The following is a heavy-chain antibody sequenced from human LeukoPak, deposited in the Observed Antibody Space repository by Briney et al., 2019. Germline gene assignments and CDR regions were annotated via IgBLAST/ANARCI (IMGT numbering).Heavy chain of an antibody. CDR2: INPNSGNT. CDR3: ARDNSVGDYAWWFDP. V-gene: IGHV1-8*03. Sequence: ASVKVSCKASGYTFTSYDINWVRQATGQGLEWMGWINPNSGNTGYAQKFQGRVTITRNTSISTDYMELSSLRSEDTAVYYCARDNSVGDYAWWFDPWGQGTLVTVSS. CDR1: GYTFTSYD. J-gene: IGHJ5*02. D-gene: IGHD1-26*01.